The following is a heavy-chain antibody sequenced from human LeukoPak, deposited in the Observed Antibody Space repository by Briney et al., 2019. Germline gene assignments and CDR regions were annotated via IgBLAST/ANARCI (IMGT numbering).Heavy chain of an antibody. V-gene: IGHV4-34*01. D-gene: IGHD3-22*01. J-gene: IGHJ4*02. CDR2: INHSGST. Sequence: SETLSLTCAVYGGSFSGYYWSWIRQPPGKGLEWIGEINHSGSTNYNPSLKSRVTISVDTSKNQFSLKLNSVTAADTAVYYCARSVYDSSSFYGYWGQGTLVTVSS. CDR3: ARSVYDSSSFYGY. CDR1: GGSFSGYY.